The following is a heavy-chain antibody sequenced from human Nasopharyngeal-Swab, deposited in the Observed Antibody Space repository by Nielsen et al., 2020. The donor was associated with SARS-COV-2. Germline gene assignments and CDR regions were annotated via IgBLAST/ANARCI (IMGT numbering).Heavy chain of an antibody. Sequence: WIRPHPGKGLEWIGYIYYSGSTYYNPSLKSRVTISVDTSKNQFSLKLSSVTAADTAVYYCARGGYGSGSYHFDYWGQGTLVTVSS. D-gene: IGHD3-10*01. J-gene: IGHJ4*02. V-gene: IGHV4-31*02. CDR3: ARGGYGSGSYHFDY. CDR2: IYYSGST.